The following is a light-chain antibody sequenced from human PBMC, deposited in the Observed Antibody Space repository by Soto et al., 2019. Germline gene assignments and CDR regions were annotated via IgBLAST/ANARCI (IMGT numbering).Light chain of an antibody. CDR1: QGISNY. CDR3: LQHSNNFPWT. CDR2: ATS. Sequence: DVQMPQSPSAMSASVGDRVTITCRASQGISNYFAWFQQKAGKAPQRLISATSNLQSAVPSRFSGSGSGTEFTRTISSLQPEDVAKYYCLQHSNNFPWTFGQGTKVESK. J-gene: IGKJ1*01. V-gene: IGKV1-17*03.